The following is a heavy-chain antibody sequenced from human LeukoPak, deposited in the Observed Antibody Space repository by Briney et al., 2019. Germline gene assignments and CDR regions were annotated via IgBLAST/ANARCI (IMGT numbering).Heavy chain of an antibody. J-gene: IGHJ4*02. Sequence: GGSLRLSWAASGFTFSTYAMSWVRQAPGKGLEWVSAISGDDGSTYYADSLKGRFTISRDNSKNTLYLQMNSLRAEDTAVYYCAKDISQGYTYGFIEQDFWGQGTPVTVSS. CDR3: AKDISQGYTYGFIEQDF. D-gene: IGHD5-18*01. CDR1: GFTFSTYA. CDR2: ISGDDGST. V-gene: IGHV3-23*01.